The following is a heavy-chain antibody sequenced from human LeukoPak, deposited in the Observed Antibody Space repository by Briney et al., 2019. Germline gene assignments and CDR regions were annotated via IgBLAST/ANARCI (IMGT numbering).Heavy chain of an antibody. J-gene: IGHJ4*02. CDR1: GGSISSYY. V-gene: IGHV4-59*01. Sequence: SETLSLTCTVSGGSISSYYWSWIRQPPGKGLEWIGYIYYSGSTNYNPSLKSRVTISVDTSKNQFSLKLSSVTAADTAVYYCARRMTTHGGFDYWGQGTLVTVSS. D-gene: IGHD4-11*01. CDR3: ARRMTTHGGFDY. CDR2: IYYSGST.